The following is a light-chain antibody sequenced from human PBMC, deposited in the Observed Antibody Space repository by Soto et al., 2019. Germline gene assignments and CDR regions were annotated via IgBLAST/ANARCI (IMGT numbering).Light chain of an antibody. CDR2: DVS. V-gene: IGLV2-14*03. J-gene: IGLJ1*01. Sequence: QSALTQPASVSGSPGQSITISCTGTSSDVGLYNYVSWYRHLPGKAPELIIYDVSNRPSGVSNRFSGSKSANTASLTISGLQAEDEADYYCNSYTSSGTYVLGTGTKVTVL. CDR1: SSDVGLYNY. CDR3: NSYTSSGTYV.